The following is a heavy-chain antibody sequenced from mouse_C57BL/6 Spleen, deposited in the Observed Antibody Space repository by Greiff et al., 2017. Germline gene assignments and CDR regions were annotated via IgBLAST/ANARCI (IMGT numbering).Heavy chain of an antibody. CDR3: SFPLFDY. CDR1: GYTFTSYW. CDR2: IDPSDSYT. J-gene: IGHJ2*01. V-gene: IGHV1-50*01. Sequence: QVQLQQSGAELVKPGASVKLSCKASGYTFTSYWMQWVKQRPGQGLEWIGEIDPSDSYTNYNQKFKGKATLTVDTSSSTAYMQLSSLTSEDSAVYYCSFPLFDYWGQGTTLTVSS.